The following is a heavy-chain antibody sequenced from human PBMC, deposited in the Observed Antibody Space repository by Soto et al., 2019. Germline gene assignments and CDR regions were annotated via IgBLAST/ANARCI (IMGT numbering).Heavy chain of an antibody. Sequence: QVQLQESGPGLVKPSETLSLTCTVSGDSVSSDYWSWVRQPAGKGLEWIGRSNLSGSTNYNPSLKSRVTMSVHTSKHELSLKLRSVTAADTAVYFFARGSSAADGIFESWGQGTLVIVSS. CDR3: ARGSSAADGIFES. CDR2: SNLSGST. CDR1: GDSVSSDY. D-gene: IGHD6-13*01. J-gene: IGHJ4*02. V-gene: IGHV4-4*07.